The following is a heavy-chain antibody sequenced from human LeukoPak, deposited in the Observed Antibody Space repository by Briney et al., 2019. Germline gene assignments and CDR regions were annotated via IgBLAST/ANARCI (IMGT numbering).Heavy chain of an antibody. CDR3: AKDSWSGNGIYDPFDV. J-gene: IGHJ3*01. CDR1: GFTFYNHA. V-gene: IGHV3-23*01. CDR2: IGGGDTDT. Sequence: GGSLRLSCAASGFTFYNHAMSWVRQAPGMGLEWVTVIGGGDTDTNYTNSVKGRLTLSRDNSKNTLSLQMSSLRPEDTAVYYCAKDSWSGNGIYDPFDVWGQGTAVTVSS. D-gene: IGHD2-8*01.